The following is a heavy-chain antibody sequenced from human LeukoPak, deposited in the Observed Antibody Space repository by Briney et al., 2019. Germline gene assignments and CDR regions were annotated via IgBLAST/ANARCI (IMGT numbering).Heavy chain of an antibody. CDR1: GFTFSSYG. CDR3: ARSLTTVTNAFDI. J-gene: IGHJ3*02. Sequence: PGGSLRLSCAASGFTFSSYGMHWVRQAPGKGLEWVAVIWYDGSNKYYADSVKGRFTISRDNSKNTLYLQMNSLRAEDTAVYYCARSLTTVTNAFDIWGQGTMVTVSS. CDR2: IWYDGSNK. D-gene: IGHD4-17*01. V-gene: IGHV3-33*01.